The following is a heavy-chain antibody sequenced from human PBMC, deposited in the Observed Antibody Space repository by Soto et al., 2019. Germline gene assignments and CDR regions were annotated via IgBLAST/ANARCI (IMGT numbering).Heavy chain of an antibody. Sequence: XETLSVPFAGYGGSFSGYYWSWIRQPPGKGLEWIGEINHSGSTNYNPSLKSRVTISVDTSKNQFSLKLSSVTAADTAVYYCAREPSAAAAGLDYWGQGTLVTLSS. CDR1: GGSFSGYY. CDR2: INHSGST. V-gene: IGHV4-34*01. CDR3: AREPSAAAAGLDY. J-gene: IGHJ4*02. D-gene: IGHD6-13*01.